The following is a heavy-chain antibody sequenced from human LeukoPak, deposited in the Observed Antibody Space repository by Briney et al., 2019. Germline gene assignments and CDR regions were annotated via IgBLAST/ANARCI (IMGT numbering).Heavy chain of an antibody. V-gene: IGHV4-39*01. CDR2: IYYSGST. D-gene: IGHD5-18*01. Sequence: SETLSLTCTVSGGSISGSSYYWGWIRQPPGKGLEWIGSIYYSGSTYYNPSLKSRVTISVDTSKNQFSLKLNSVTATDTAVYYCATLVGYNYNWFDPWGQGTLVTVSS. CDR1: GGSISGSSYY. J-gene: IGHJ5*02. CDR3: ATLVGYNYNWFDP.